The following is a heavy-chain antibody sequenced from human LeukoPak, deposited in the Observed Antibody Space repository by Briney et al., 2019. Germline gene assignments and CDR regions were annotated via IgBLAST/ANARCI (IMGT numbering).Heavy chain of an antibody. J-gene: IGHJ4*02. CDR3: AREWYFDY. CDR1: GASLSSGSYY. V-gene: IGHV4-61*02. Sequence: NPSETLSLTCTVSGASLSSGSYYWSWIRQPAGKGLEWIGRIYPSGSTDYNPSLKSRVTISIDTSKNQFSLKQSSVTAADTAVYYCAREWYFDYWGQGTLVTVSS. CDR2: IYPSGST.